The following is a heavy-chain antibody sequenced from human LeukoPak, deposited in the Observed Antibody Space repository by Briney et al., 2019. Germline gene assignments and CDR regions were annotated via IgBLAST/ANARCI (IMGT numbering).Heavy chain of an antibody. Sequence: SETLSLTCAVYGGSFSGYYWSWIRQPPGKGLEWIGEINHSGSTNYNPSLKSRVTISVDTSKNQFSLKLSSVTAAETAVYYCARGRGVFRYNWFDPWGQGTLVTVSS. CDR2: INHSGST. V-gene: IGHV4-34*01. CDR1: GGSFSGYY. J-gene: IGHJ5*02. CDR3: ARGRGVFRYNWFDP. D-gene: IGHD2-8*01.